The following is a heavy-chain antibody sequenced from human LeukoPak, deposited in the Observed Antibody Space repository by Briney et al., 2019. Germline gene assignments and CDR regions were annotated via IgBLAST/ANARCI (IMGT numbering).Heavy chain of an antibody. D-gene: IGHD6-19*01. V-gene: IGHV4-61*02. CDR3: AEAVAGTLNWFDP. CDR1: GGSISSGSYY. Sequence: SETLSLTCTVSGGSISSGSYYWSWIRQPAGKGLEWIGRIYTSGSTNYNPSLKSRVTITVDTPKNQFSLKLSSVTAADTAVYYCAEAVAGTLNWFDPWGQGTLVTVSS. J-gene: IGHJ5*02. CDR2: IYTSGST.